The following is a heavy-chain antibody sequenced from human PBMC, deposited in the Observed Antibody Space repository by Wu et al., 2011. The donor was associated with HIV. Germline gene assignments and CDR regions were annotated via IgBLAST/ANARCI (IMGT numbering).Heavy chain of an antibody. Sequence: QVQLVQSGAELKKPGSSVKVSCKASGGTFSSYAISWVRQAPGQGLEWMGGIIPMFDTANYAQKFQGRVTITADKSTSTAYMELSSLRSEDTAVYYCAIGFGEHYYYYFYIDVWGKGTTVTVSS. CDR2: IIPMFDTA. CDR1: GGTFSSYA. J-gene: IGHJ6*03. CDR3: AIGFGEHYYYYFYIDV. D-gene: IGHD3-10*01. V-gene: IGHV1-69*06.